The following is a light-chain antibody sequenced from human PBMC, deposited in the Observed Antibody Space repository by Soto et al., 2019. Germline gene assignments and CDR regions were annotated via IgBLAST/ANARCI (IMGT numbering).Light chain of an antibody. CDR3: SSYTTSRPYV. CDR2: DVT. V-gene: IGLV2-14*03. CDR1: ISDVGAYNF. J-gene: IGLJ1*01. Sequence: QSVLTQPASVSGSPGQSITISCTGTISDVGAYNFVSWYQQHPGQAPRLMIYDVTNRPSGVSDRFSGSKSGNTASLTISGLQAEDEADYYCSSYTTSRPYVFGTGTKVTVL.